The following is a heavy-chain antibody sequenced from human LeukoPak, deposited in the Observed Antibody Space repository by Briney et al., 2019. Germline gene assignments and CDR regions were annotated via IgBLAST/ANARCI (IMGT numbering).Heavy chain of an antibody. J-gene: IGHJ5*02. CDR1: GGSINSYY. V-gene: IGHV4-4*07. Sequence: PSETLSLTCTVSGGSINSYYWSWLRQPAERGLEWIGRIYTSGTITYNPSLKSRVTMSVDTSKNQFSLKLSSVTAADTAVYYCARDSGTTGEVKFDPWGQGTLVTVSS. CDR3: ARDSGTTGEVKFDP. CDR2: IYTSGTI. D-gene: IGHD3-10*01.